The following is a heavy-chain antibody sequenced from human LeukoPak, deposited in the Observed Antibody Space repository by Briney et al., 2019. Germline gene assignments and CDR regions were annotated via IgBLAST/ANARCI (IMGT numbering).Heavy chain of an antibody. Sequence: GGSLRLSCAASGFTFSRYAMSWVRQAPGKGLEWVSAISGSGGSTYYADSVKGRFTISRDNSKNTLYLQMNSLRAEDTAVYYCANRNYYDSSGYYDWGQGTLVTVSS. D-gene: IGHD3-22*01. CDR2: ISGSGGST. CDR1: GFTFSRYA. V-gene: IGHV3-23*01. J-gene: IGHJ4*02. CDR3: ANRNYYDSSGYYD.